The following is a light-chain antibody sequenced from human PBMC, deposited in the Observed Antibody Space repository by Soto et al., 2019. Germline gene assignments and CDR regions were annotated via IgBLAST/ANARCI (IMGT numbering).Light chain of an antibody. CDR1: QSVSSAY. J-gene: IGKJ1*01. Sequence: EIVLTQSPGTLSLSPGERATLSCRASQSVSSAYLAWYQHKPGQPPTLLIYAASSRVTGIPDRFSGSGSGTDFTLTISRLEAEDFAVYYCQQYGSSSTWTFGHGTKVEIK. CDR2: AAS. V-gene: IGKV3-20*01. CDR3: QQYGSSSTWT.